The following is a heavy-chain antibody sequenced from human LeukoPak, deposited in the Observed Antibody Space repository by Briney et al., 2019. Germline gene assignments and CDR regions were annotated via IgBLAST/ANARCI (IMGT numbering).Heavy chain of an antibody. J-gene: IGHJ6*04. CDR3: ATSEAAERYCRGGSCYSGDYYYGMDV. CDR1: GFTFSSYG. CDR2: ISYDGSNK. V-gene: IGHV3-30*03. D-gene: IGHD2-15*01. Sequence: PGRSRRLSCAASGFTFSSYGMHWVRQAPGKGLEWVAVISYDGSNKYYADSVKGRFAISRDNSKNTLYLQMNSLRAEDTAVYYCATSEAAERYCRGGSCYSGDYYYGMDVWGKGTTVTVSS.